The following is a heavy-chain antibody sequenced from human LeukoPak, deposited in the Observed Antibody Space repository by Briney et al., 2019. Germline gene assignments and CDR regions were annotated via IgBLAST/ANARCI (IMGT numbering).Heavy chain of an antibody. D-gene: IGHD1-26*01. CDR1: GFTFSSYS. CDR2: ISSSSSYI. J-gene: IGHJ4*02. Sequence: GGSLRLSCAASGFTFSSYSMNWVRQAPGKGLEWVSSISSSSSYIYYADSVKGRFTISRDNAKNSLCLQMNSLRAEDTAVYYCARTPHSGSYRVDYWGQGTLVTVSS. V-gene: IGHV3-21*01. CDR3: ARTPHSGSYRVDY.